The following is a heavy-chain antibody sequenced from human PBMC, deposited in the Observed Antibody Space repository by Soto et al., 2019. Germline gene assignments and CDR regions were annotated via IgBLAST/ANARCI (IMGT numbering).Heavy chain of an antibody. Sequence: PGGSLRLSCAASGFTFSSYGMHWVRQAPGKGLEWVAVISYDGSNKYYADSVKGRFTISRDNSKNTLYLQMNSLRAEDTAVYYCAKDLDGLRFLEWLPAYGMDVWGQGTTVTVSS. CDR2: ISYDGSNK. J-gene: IGHJ6*02. CDR3: AKDLDGLRFLEWLPAYGMDV. CDR1: GFTFSSYG. V-gene: IGHV3-30*18. D-gene: IGHD3-3*01.